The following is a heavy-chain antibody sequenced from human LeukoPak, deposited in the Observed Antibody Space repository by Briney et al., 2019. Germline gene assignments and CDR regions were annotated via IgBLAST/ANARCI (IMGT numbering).Heavy chain of an antibody. CDR2: IYYSGST. D-gene: IGHD1-26*01. CDR3: ARHFSGSYLLGYFDY. V-gene: IGHV4-61*05. J-gene: IGHJ4*02. Sequence: SETLSLTCTVSGGSISTIPLYWGWIRQPPGKGLEWIGYIYYSGSTNYNPSLKSRVTISVDTSKNQFSLKLSSVTAADTAVYYCARHFSGSYLLGYFDYWGQGTLVTVSS. CDR1: GGSISTIPLY.